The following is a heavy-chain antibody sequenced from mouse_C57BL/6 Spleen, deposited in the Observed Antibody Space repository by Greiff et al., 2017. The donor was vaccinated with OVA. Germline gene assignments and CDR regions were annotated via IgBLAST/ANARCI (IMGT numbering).Heavy chain of an antibody. CDR1: GYAFSSSW. D-gene: IGHD1-1*01. Sequence: VHLVESGPELVKPGASVKISCKASGYAFSSSWMNWVKQRPGKGLEWIGRIYPGDGDTNYNGKFKGKATLTADKSSSTAYMQLSSLTSEDSAVYFCAREGYYYGSSSPFAYWGQGTLVTVSA. CDR2: IYPGDGDT. V-gene: IGHV1-82*01. J-gene: IGHJ3*01. CDR3: AREGYYYGSSSPFAY.